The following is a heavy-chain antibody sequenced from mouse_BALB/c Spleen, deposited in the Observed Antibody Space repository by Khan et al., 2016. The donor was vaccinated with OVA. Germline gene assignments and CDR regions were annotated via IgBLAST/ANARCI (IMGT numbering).Heavy chain of an antibody. D-gene: IGHD1-1*01. V-gene: IGHV5-17*02. Sequence: EVQLLETGGGLVQPGGSRKLSCAASGFTFNSYEMHWVRQAPEKGLEWVAYISGDSNTIYYADTVKGRFTISRDNPKNTLFLQMTSLMSEDTAMYYCATSYFYGYYFDYWGPGTTLTVS. CDR3: ATSYFYGYYFDY. J-gene: IGHJ2*01. CDR2: ISGDSNTI. CDR1: GFTFNSYE.